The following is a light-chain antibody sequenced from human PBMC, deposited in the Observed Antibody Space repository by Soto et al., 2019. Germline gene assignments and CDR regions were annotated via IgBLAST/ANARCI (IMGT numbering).Light chain of an antibody. CDR1: QSVGSS. Sequence: EIVLTQSPDTLSLSPGERATLSCRASQSVGSSLAWYQQKPGQAPTLLIYDASNRATGIPARFSGSGSGTDFTLTISSLEPEDFAVYYCHQRSNWPPEVTFGPGTKVDIK. J-gene: IGKJ3*01. CDR3: HQRSNWPPEVT. V-gene: IGKV3-11*01. CDR2: DAS.